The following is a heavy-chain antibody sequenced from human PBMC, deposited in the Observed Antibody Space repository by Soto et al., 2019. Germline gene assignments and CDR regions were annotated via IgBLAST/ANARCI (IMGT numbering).Heavy chain of an antibody. V-gene: IGHV4-39*01. CDR3: AAGYTYGCFDP. D-gene: IGHD5-18*01. CDR2: IFSSGST. J-gene: IGHJ5*02. Sequence: PSETLSLTCTVSGGSISIIGSFWGWFRQPPGKALEWLGNIFSSGSTYYNPSLKSRVTISIDTSKNQFSLRLSSMTAADTAVYFCAAGYTYGCFDPWGPGTQVTVSS. CDR1: GGSISIIGSF.